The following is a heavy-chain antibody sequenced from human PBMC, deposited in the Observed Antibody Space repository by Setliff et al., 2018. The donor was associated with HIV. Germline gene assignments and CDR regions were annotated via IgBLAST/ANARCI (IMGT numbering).Heavy chain of an antibody. J-gene: IGHJ4*02. CDR1: GFTFSYYG. D-gene: IGHD6-13*01. CDR3: ANLIGEADTPY. Sequence: LKISCAASGFTFSYYGMYWVRQAPGKGLEWVALIYNDGSKKYYADSVKGRFTISRDNSKNTLYLQMNSLSAEDTALYYFANLIGEADTPYWGQGTLVTVSS. V-gene: IGHV3-33*06. CDR2: IYNDGSKK.